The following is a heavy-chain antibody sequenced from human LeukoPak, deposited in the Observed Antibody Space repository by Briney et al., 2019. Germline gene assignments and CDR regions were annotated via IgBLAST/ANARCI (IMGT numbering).Heavy chain of an antibody. Sequence: ETLSLTCTVSGGSISSYYWSWIRQPPGKGLEWVSAISGSGGSTYYADSVKGRFTISRDNSKNTLYLQMNSLRAEDTAVYYCAKSLESTNYYYHMDVWGKGTTVTISS. CDR3: AKSLESTNYYYHMDV. D-gene: IGHD2-2*01. J-gene: IGHJ6*03. CDR2: ISGSGGST. V-gene: IGHV3-23*01. CDR1: GGSISSYY.